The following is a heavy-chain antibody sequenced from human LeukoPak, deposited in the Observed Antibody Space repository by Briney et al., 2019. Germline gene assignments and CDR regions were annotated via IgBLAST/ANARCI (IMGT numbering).Heavy chain of an antibody. V-gene: IGHV1-46*01. CDR2: INPSGGST. CDR1: GYTFTSYY. D-gene: IGHD7-27*01. CDR3: ARESPAGEDLDHYYYYMDV. Sequence: GASVKVSCKASGYTFTSYYMHWVRQAPGQGREWMGIINPSGGSTSYAQKFQGRVTMTRDTYTSTVYMELSSLRSEDTAVYYCARESPAGEDLDHYYYYMDVWGKGTTVTVSS. J-gene: IGHJ6*03.